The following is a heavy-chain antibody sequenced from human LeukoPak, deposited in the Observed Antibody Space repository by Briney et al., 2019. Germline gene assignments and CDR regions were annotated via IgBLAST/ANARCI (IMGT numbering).Heavy chain of an antibody. J-gene: IGHJ4*02. CDR3: SKRAAGNWNFDH. D-gene: IGHD3-10*01. CDR2: IDYSGRT. CDR1: GDSISSNSYY. V-gene: IGHV4-39*01. Sequence: PSETLSLTCTVSGDSISSNSYYWGWIRQPAGKGLEWIGSIDYSGRTYYNPSLKSRVTISIDTSKNQFSLKLNSVTATDTAFYYCSKRAAGNWNFDHWGQGTLVTVSS.